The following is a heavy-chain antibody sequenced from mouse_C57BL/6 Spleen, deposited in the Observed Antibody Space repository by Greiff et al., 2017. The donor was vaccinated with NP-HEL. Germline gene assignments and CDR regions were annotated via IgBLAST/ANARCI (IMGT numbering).Heavy chain of an antibody. V-gene: IGHV1-80*01. CDR1: GYAFSSYW. Sequence: QVQLQQSGAELVKPGASVKISCKASGYAFSSYWLNWVKQRPGKGLEWIGQIYPGDGDTNYNGKFKGKATLTADTSSSTAHMQLSSLTSEDSAVYCCARERAGRYFDGWGTGTTVTVSS. CDR2: IYPGDGDT. J-gene: IGHJ1*03. CDR3: ARERAGRYFDG. D-gene: IGHD4-1*01.